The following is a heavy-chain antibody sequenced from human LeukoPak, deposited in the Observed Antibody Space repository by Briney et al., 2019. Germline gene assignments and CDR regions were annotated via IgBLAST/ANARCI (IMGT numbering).Heavy chain of an antibody. J-gene: IGHJ6*02. V-gene: IGHV4-34*01. CDR3: ARGRRGSLRYYYYYGMDV. CDR1: GGSFSGYY. Sequence: SETLSLACAVYGGSFSGYYWSWIRQPPGKGLEWIGEINHSGSTNYNPSLKSRVTISVDTSKNQSSLKLSSVTAADTAVYYCARGRRGSLRYYYYYGMDVWGQGTTVTVSS. D-gene: IGHD1-14*01. CDR2: INHSGST.